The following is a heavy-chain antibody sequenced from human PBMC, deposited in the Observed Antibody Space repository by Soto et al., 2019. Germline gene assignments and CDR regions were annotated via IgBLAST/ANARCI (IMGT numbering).Heavy chain of an antibody. J-gene: IGHJ6*01. CDR1: GYSFTSYG. V-gene: IGHV5-51*01. D-gene: IGHD2-15*01. CDR2: IHPGDSDT. Sequence: PVESLTISCEASGYSFTSYGIGWVLQMPGKGLEWPAIIHPGDSDTKYSPSFQGQVTISVDKSITTAYLQWSSLKASDTAMYYCARTPGPEVAASLEYYYFSGMDVWGQGTTVTVSS. CDR3: ARTPGPEVAASLEYYYFSGMDV.